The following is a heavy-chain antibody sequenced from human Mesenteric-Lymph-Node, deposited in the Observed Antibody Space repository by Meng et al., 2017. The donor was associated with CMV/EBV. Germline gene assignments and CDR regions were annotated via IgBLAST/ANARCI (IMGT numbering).Heavy chain of an antibody. D-gene: IGHD3-10*01. Sequence: TCTVSGASIISGSYYWGWIRQPPGKGLEWIGSRYYSGSTYYNPSLKSRVTMSVDTSKNQFSLKLSSVTAADTGIYYCARVRGVSWFDPWGQGTLVTV. CDR2: RYYSGST. CDR3: ARVRGVSWFDP. CDR1: GASIISGSYY. V-gene: IGHV4-39*07. J-gene: IGHJ5*02.